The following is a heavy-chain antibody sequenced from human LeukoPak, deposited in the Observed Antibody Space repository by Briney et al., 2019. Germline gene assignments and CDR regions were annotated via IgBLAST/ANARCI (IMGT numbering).Heavy chain of an antibody. CDR3: ARESADLDY. V-gene: IGHV3-30-3*01. D-gene: IGHD2-2*01. CDR2: ISYDGSNK. J-gene: IGHJ4*02. CDR1: GITFSSCA. Sequence: GGSLRLSGAASGITFSSCAMSWVRQAPGKGLEWVAVISYDGSNKYYADSVKGRFTISRDNSKNTLYLQMNSLRAEDTAVYYCARESADLDYWAREPWSPSPQ.